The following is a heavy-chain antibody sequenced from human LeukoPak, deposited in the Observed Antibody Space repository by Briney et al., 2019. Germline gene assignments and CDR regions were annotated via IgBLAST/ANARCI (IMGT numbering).Heavy chain of an antibody. D-gene: IGHD2-15*01. CDR2: INRAGTT. CDR3: ARGPGLDGYCRVGGCDSGYFDA. CDR1: GHSLSRYY. J-gene: IGHJ4*02. V-gene: IGHV4-34*01. Sequence: SETLSLTCAVYGHSLSRYYWNWVRQPPGKPLEYIGEINRAGTTNYNPSLKTRVTLSIDTSKNQFSLRLTSVAAADTAVYFCARGPGLDGYCRVGGCDSGYFDAWGQGTPVSVSS.